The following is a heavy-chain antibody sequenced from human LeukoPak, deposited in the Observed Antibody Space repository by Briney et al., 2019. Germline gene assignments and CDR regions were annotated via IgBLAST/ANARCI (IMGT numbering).Heavy chain of an antibody. CDR3: AKAFAGDFWSGYGAFDI. Sequence: TGGSLRLSCAASGFTFSSYGMHWVRQAPGKGLEWVAFIRYDGSNKYYADSVKGRFTISRDNSKNTLYLQMNSLRAEDTAVYYCAKAFAGDFWSGYGAFDIWGQGTMVTVSS. D-gene: IGHD3-3*01. CDR1: GFTFSSYG. J-gene: IGHJ3*02. V-gene: IGHV3-30*02. CDR2: IRYDGSNK.